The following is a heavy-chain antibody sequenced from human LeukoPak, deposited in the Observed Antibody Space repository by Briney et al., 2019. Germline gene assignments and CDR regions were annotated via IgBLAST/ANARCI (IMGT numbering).Heavy chain of an antibody. V-gene: IGHV3-21*01. D-gene: IGHD3-22*01. Sequence: GGSLRLSCAASGFTFSSYSMNWVCQAPGKGLEWVSSISSSSSYIYYADSVKGRFTISRDNAKNSLYLQMNSLRAEDTAVYYCARASGYYYQSDYWGQGTLVTVSS. J-gene: IGHJ4*02. CDR1: GFTFSSYS. CDR3: ARASGYYYQSDY. CDR2: ISSSSSYI.